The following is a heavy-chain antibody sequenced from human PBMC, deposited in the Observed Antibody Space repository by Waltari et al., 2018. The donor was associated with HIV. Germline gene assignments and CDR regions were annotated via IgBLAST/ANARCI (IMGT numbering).Heavy chain of an antibody. V-gene: IGHV4-34*01. CDR1: GGSFSGYY. CDR2: INHSGST. D-gene: IGHD3-22*01. Sequence: QVQLQQWGAGLLKPSETLSLTCAVYGGSFSGYYWSWIRQPPGKGLEWIGEINHSGSTNYHPSLKSRVTISVDTSKNQFSLKLSSVTAADTAVYYCASLNHGGIVVVTDYWGQGTLVTVSS. J-gene: IGHJ4*02. CDR3: ASLNHGGIVVVTDY.